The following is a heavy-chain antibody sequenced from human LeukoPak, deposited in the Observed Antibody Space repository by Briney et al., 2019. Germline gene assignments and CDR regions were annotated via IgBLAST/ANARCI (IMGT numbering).Heavy chain of an antibody. V-gene: IGHV3-11*01. D-gene: IGHD3-10*01. CDR1: GFIFSDYY. J-gene: IGHJ5*02. Sequence: GGSLRLSCAASGFIFSDYYMTWIRQDPGKGLEWVSYISPSGGITYYADSVKGRFTISRDNAKNPLYLEMNSLRDDDTAVYFCARTGGAGSPSDTWGQGTLVTVSS. CDR2: ISPSGGIT. CDR3: ARTGGAGSPSDT.